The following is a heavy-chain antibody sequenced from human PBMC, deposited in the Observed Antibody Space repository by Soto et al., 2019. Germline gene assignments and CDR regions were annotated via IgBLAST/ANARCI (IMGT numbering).Heavy chain of an antibody. Sequence: ASEKVSCKASGYTFTTYAFNWVRQAPGQGLEWMGWISAYSGNTKYSQKFQGRVTMTTDTSTSTAYMELRSLRSDDTAVYYCARDQTVLDYWGQGTLVTVSS. CDR2: ISAYSGNT. V-gene: IGHV1-18*01. CDR1: GYTFTTYA. J-gene: IGHJ4*02. CDR3: ARDQTVLDY. D-gene: IGHD2-15*01.